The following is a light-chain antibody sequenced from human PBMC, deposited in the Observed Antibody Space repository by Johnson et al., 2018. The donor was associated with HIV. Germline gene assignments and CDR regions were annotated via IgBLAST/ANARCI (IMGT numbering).Light chain of an antibody. CDR1: SSNIGNNY. V-gene: IGLV1-51*01. CDR2: DNN. Sequence: QAVLTQPPSVSAAPGQKVTISCSGSSSNIGNNYVSWYQQLPGKAPKLFIFDNNKRPSGIPDRFSGSKSGTSATLGITGLQTGDEADYYCGTWDSSPGAGHIFGTGTKGTVL. CDR3: GTWDSSPGAGHI. J-gene: IGLJ1*01.